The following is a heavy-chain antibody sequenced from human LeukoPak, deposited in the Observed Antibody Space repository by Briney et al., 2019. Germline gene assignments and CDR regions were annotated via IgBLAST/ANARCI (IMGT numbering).Heavy chain of an antibody. CDR2: IGTNEDT. D-gene: IGHD6-13*01. CDR1: GFSFSTYD. V-gene: IGHV3-13*01. J-gene: IGHJ6*02. Sequence: TGGSLRLSWVASGFSFSTYDMYWVRQAAGRGPEWVSAIGTNEDTFYLGSVKDRFTISRENGKNSLYLQMNSLRVDDTAVYYCVREWRGIASHYHGMDVWGQGTTVTVSS. CDR3: VREWRGIASHYHGMDV.